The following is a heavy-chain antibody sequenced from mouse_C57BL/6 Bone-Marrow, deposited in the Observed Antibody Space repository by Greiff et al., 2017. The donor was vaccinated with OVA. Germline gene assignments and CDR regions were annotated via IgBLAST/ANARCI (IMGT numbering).Heavy chain of an antibody. CDR2: ISDGGSYT. V-gene: IGHV5-4*01. D-gene: IGHD1-1*01. Sequence: EVQGVESGGGLVKPGGSLKLSCAASGFTFSSYAMSWVRQTPEKRLEWVATISDGGSYTYYPDNVKGRFTISRDNAKNNLYLQMSHLKSEDTAMYYCAREMVTTVVDYFDYWGQGTTLTVSS. CDR1: GFTFSSYA. CDR3: AREMVTTVVDYFDY. J-gene: IGHJ2*01.